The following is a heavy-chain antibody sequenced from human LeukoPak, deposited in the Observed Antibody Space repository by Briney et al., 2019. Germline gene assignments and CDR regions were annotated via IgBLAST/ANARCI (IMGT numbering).Heavy chain of an antibody. V-gene: IGHV4-59*12. CDR1: GGSISSYY. CDR2: IYYSGRT. CDR3: ARDGWGITMIVGAPRSPDDAFDI. Sequence: SSETLSLTCTVSGGSISSYYWSWIRQPPGKGLEWLGYIYYSGRTNYNPSLKSRVTISVDTSKNQFSLKLSSVTAADTAVYYCARDGWGITMIVGAPRSPDDAFDIWGQGTMVTVSS. D-gene: IGHD3-22*01. J-gene: IGHJ3*02.